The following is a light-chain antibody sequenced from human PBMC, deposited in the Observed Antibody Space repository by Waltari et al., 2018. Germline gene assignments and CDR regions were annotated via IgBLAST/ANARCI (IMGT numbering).Light chain of an antibody. V-gene: IGKV4-1*01. Sequence: QSVLYNSKDKNYLAWYQQKPGQPPKLLIYWAATRESGVPDRFSGSGSGTDFSLTISSLQAGDVAVYYCQQYYRSRTFGQGTKVEIK. J-gene: IGKJ1*01. CDR3: QQYYRSRT. CDR1: QSVLYNSKDKNY. CDR2: WAA.